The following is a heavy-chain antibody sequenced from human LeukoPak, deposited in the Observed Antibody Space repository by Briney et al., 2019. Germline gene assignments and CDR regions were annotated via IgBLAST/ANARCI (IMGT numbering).Heavy chain of an antibody. D-gene: IGHD3-3*01. CDR3: TRPLGTIFGVVNNDY. J-gene: IGHJ4*02. CDR2: IKSKANSYAT. V-gene: IGHV3-73*01. Sequence: PGGSLKLSCAASGFPFSGSAMNWVRQPPGKGREGVTGIKSKANSYATAYASSVKGRFTISRDDSKNTAYLQMNSLKTEDTAVYYCTRPLGTIFGVVNNDYWGQGTLVTVSS. CDR1: GFPFSGSA.